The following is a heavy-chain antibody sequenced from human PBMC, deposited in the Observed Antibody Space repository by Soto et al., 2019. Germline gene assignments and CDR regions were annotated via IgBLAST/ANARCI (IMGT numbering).Heavy chain of an antibody. V-gene: IGHV6-1*01. D-gene: IGHD6-13*01. CDR2: TYYRSKWYN. Sequence: SQALSLTCAISGDSVSSNSAAWNWIRQSPSRGLEWLGRTYYRSKWYNDYAVSVKSRITINPDTSKNQFSLQLNSVTPEDTAVYYCAKQQQLFDLYYCSHCAMDFRCKAITV. CDR1: GDSVSSNSAA. CDR3: AKQQQLFDLYYCSHCAMDF. J-gene: IGHJ6*04.